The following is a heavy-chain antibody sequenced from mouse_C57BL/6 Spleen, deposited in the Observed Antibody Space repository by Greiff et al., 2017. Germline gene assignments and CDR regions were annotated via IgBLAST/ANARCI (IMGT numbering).Heavy chain of an antibody. V-gene: IGHV1-42*01. CDR2: INPSTGGT. D-gene: IGHD1-1*01. J-gene: IGHJ3*01. CDR3: ARSGGSSLFAY. Sequence: EVQLVESGPELVKPGASVKISCKASGYSFTGYYMNWVKQSPEKSLEWIGEINPSTGGTTYNQKFKAKATLTVDKSSSTAYMQLKSLTSEDSAVYYCARSGGSSLFAYWGQGTLVTVSA. CDR1: GYSFTGYY.